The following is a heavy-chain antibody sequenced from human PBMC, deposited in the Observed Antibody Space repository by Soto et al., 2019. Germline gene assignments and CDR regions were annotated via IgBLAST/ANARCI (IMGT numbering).Heavy chain of an antibody. J-gene: IGHJ6*02. Sequence: AASVKVSCKASGGTFSSYAISWVRQAPGQGLEWMGGIIPIFGTANYAQKFQGRVTITADKSTSTAYMELSSLRSEDTAVYYCARVARVYCSSTSCYLSRFGYYYYYGMDVWGQGTTVTVSS. CDR3: ARVARVYCSSTSCYLSRFGYYYYYGMDV. D-gene: IGHD2-2*01. CDR1: GGTFSSYA. V-gene: IGHV1-69*06. CDR2: IIPIFGTA.